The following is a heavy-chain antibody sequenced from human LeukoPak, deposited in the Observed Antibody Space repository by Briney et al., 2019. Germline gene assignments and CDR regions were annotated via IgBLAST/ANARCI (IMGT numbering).Heavy chain of an antibody. Sequence: PGRSLRLSCAASGFTFSSYAMHWVRQAPGKGLEWVAVISYDGSNKYYADSVKGRFTISRDNSKNTLYLQMNGLRAEDTAVYYCAREWGDGYNDFDYWGQGTLVTVSS. CDR3: AREWGDGYNDFDY. V-gene: IGHV3-30-3*01. CDR2: ISYDGSNK. J-gene: IGHJ4*02. D-gene: IGHD5-24*01. CDR1: GFTFSSYA.